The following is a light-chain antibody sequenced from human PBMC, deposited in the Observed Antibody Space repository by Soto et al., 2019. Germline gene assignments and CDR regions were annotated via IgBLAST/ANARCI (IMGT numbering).Light chain of an antibody. CDR2: EGN. Sequence: QSVLTQPASVSGSPGQSITISCTGTSSDVGSYNLVSWYQRHPGEAPKLIIYEGNKRPPGVSNRFSGSKSGNTASLTISGLQAEDEADYFCCSYAGTTTFVVFGGGTKLTVL. J-gene: IGLJ3*02. V-gene: IGLV2-23*03. CDR3: CSYAGTTTFVV. CDR1: SSDVGSYNL.